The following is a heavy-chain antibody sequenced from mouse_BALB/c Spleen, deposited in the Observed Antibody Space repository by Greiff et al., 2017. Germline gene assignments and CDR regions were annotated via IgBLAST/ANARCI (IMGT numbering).Heavy chain of an antibody. CDR3: ARDIMAY. Sequence: EVQVVESGGGLVQPGGSLRLSCATSGFTFTDYYMSWVRQPPGKALEWLGFIRNKANGYTTEYSASVKGRFTISRDNSQSILYLQMNTLRAEDSATYYCARDIMAYWGQGTLVTVSA. CDR2: IRNKANGYTT. J-gene: IGHJ3*01. V-gene: IGHV7-3*02. CDR1: GFTFTDYY.